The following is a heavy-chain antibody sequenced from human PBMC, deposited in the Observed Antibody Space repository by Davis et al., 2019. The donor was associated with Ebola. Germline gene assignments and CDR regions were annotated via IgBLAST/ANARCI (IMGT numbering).Heavy chain of an antibody. D-gene: IGHD4-11*01. CDR2: IYTGDSDT. J-gene: IGHJ3*02. CDR1: GSSFTSHW. Sequence: GGSLRLSCKDSGSSFTSHWIGWVRQMPGKGLEWMGIIYTGDSDTRYSPSFRGQVTISADKSMKTAFLQWSNLKASDTAMYYCATLRRTVTGMDDAFDIWGQGTMVTVS. V-gene: IGHV5-51*03. CDR3: ATLRRTVTGMDDAFDI.